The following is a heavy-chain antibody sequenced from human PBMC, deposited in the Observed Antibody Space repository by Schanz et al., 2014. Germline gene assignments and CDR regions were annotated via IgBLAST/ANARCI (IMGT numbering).Heavy chain of an antibody. CDR1: RSTFSSYT. Sequence: QVQLVQSGAEVKKPGSSVTVSFKSSRSTFSSYTISWVRQARGQGLEWVGRFIPILDVGNYAQQFQGRVTFTADKSTSTAYMELSSLRYEDTALYYCARGTMPGTFDIWGQGTMVTVSS. V-gene: IGHV1-69*02. CDR3: ARGTMPGTFDI. J-gene: IGHJ3*02. D-gene: IGHD2-2*01. CDR2: FIPILDVG.